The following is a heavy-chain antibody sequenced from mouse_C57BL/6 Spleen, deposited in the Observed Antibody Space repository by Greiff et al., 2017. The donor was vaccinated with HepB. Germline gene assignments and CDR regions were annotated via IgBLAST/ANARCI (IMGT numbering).Heavy chain of an antibody. D-gene: IGHD1-3*01. CDR2: IRNKANGYTT. CDR3: ARYAGKGGFDY. Sequence: EVQLVESGGGLVQPGGSLSLSCAASGFTFTDYYMSWVRQPPGKALEWLGFIRNKANGYTTEYSASVKDRFTISRDNSQSILYLQMNALRAEDSATYYCARYAGKGGFDYWGQGTTLTVSS. J-gene: IGHJ2*01. CDR1: GFTFTDYY. V-gene: IGHV7-3*01.